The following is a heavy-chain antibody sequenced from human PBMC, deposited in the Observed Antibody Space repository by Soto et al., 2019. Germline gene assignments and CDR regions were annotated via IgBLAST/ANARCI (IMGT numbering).Heavy chain of an antibody. V-gene: IGHV1-2*02. J-gene: IGHJ6*01. CDR1: GYTFTGYY. CDR2: ISPNSSGT. D-gene: IGHD1-7*01. CDR3: ARDLRSSYNWNYAPWMVYGMDV. Sequence: GASVKFSCKASGYTFTGYYMHWVRQAPGQGLEWMGWISPNSSGTNYAQKFQGRVTMTRDTSSSTAYMELSRLRSDDTAVYYWARDLRSSYNWNYAPWMVYGMDVWGQGTLVTVSS.